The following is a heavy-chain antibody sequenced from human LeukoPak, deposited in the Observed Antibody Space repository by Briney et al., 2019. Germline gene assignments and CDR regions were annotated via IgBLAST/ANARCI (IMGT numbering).Heavy chain of an antibody. CDR3: ARDHLRNSGSYVPFDY. Sequence: SVKVSCKASGGTFSSYAISWVRQAPGQGLEWMGGIIPIFGTANYAQKFQGRVTITTDESTSTAYMELSSLRSEDTAVYYCARDHLRNSGSYVPFDYWGQGTLVTVSS. V-gene: IGHV1-69*05. CDR1: GGTFSSYA. J-gene: IGHJ4*02. D-gene: IGHD1-26*01. CDR2: IIPIFGTA.